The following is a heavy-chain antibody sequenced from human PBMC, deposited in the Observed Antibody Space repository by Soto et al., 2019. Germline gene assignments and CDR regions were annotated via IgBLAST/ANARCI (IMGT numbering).Heavy chain of an antibody. CDR3: AREGQAPYYVYGMDV. D-gene: IGHD3-16*01. V-gene: IGHV1-18*01. J-gene: IGHJ6*02. CDR1: GYTFTNYG. CDR2: ISGYNGNT. Sequence: QVQVVQSGDEVKKPGASVKVSCKASGYTFTNYGFSWVRQAPGQGLEWMGWISGYNGNTKYAEKFQGRVTMTTDTATSTAHMELRSLRSDDTAVYYCAREGQAPYYVYGMDVWGQGTVVTVSS.